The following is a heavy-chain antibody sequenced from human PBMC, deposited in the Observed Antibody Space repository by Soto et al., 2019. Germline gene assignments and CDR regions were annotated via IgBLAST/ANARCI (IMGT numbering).Heavy chain of an antibody. CDR1: GGSISSSNW. V-gene: IGHV4-4*02. CDR2: IYHSGST. Sequence: SETLSLTCAVSGGSISSSNWWSWVRQPPGKGLEWIGGIYHSGSTNYNPSLKSRVTISVDKSKNQFSLKLSSVTAADTAVYYCASSEYSSSSFDYWGQGTLVTVSS. CDR3: ASSEYSSSSFDY. J-gene: IGHJ4*02. D-gene: IGHD6-6*01.